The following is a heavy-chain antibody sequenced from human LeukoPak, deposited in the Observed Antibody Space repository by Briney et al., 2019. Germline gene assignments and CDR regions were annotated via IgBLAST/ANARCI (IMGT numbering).Heavy chain of an antibody. Sequence: PGGSLRLPCAASGFTFSSYAMSWVRQAPGKGLEWVSAISGSGGSTYYADSVKGRFTISRDNAKNSLYLQMNSLRAEDTAVYYCARDDLSSDGAVYYYYMDVWGKGTTVTVSS. CDR1: GFTFSSYA. D-gene: IGHD6-6*01. V-gene: IGHV3-23*01. CDR2: ISGSGGST. CDR3: ARDDLSSDGAVYYYYMDV. J-gene: IGHJ6*03.